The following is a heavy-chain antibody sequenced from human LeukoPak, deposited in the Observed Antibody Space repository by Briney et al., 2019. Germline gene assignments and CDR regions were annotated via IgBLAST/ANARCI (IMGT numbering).Heavy chain of an antibody. CDR2: IYYSGST. CDR1: GGSISSYY. J-gene: IGHJ4*02. D-gene: IGHD5-12*01. V-gene: IGHV4-59*01. CDR3: ARDPSRYGGYGGFDY. Sequence: RTSETLSLTCTVSGGSISSYYWSWIRQPPGKGLEWIGYIYYSGSTNYNPSLKSRVTISVDTSKNQFSLKLSSVTAADTAVYYCARDPSRYGGYGGFDYWGQGTLVTVSS.